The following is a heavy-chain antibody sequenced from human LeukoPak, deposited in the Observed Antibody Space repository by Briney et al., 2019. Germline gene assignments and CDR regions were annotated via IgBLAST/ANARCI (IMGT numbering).Heavy chain of an antibody. J-gene: IGHJ3*02. CDR2: IIPILGTA. CDR3: ARDRNYDILTGYYLSDAFDI. CDR1: GGTFSSYA. V-gene: IGHV1-69*05. Sequence: SVKVSCKASGGTFSSYAISWVRQAPGQGLEWMGGIIPILGTANYAQKFQGRVTITTDESTSTAYMELSSLRSEDTAVYYCARDRNYDILTGYYLSDAFDIWGQGTMVTVSS. D-gene: IGHD3-9*01.